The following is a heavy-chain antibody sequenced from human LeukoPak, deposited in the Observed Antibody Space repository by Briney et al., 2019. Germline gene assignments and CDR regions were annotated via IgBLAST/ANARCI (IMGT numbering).Heavy chain of an antibody. Sequence: GGSLRLSCAASGLTFSYYWMSWVRQAPGKGLEWVANIKQDGSELHYVDSVKGRFTISRDNAKNSLYLQMNSLRAEDTAVYYCARGDNPDYWGQGTLVTVSS. D-gene: IGHD1-14*01. CDR2: IKQDGSEL. CDR1: GLTFSYYW. V-gene: IGHV3-7*04. CDR3: ARGDNPDY. J-gene: IGHJ4*02.